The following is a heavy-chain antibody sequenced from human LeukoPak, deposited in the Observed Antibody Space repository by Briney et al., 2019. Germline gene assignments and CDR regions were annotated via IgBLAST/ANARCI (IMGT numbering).Heavy chain of an antibody. CDR2: VFYSGSS. CDR1: GDSITSYY. CDR3: ARVSRQQLVRGSFDY. D-gene: IGHD6-13*01. V-gene: IGHV4-59*01. Sequence: SETLSLTCVVSGDSITSYYWSWIRQPPGKGLKWIGNVFYSGSSHYNPSLKGRVTISLSTSKSEISLNVTSVSTADTAVYYCARVSRQQLVRGSFDYWGQGILVIVSS. J-gene: IGHJ4*02.